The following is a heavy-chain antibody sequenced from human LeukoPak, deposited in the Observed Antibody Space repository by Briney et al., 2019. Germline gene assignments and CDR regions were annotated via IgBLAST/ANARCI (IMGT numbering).Heavy chain of an antibody. CDR3: ARESQTTATTLGWFDP. CDR1: GFTFSSYG. Sequence: GGSLRLSCAASGFTFSSYGMHWVRQAPGKGLEWVAVIWYDGSNKYYADSVKGRFTISRDNSKNTLYLQMNSLRAEDTAVYYCARESQTTATTLGWFDPWGQGTLVTVSS. CDR2: IWYDGSNK. D-gene: IGHD4-17*01. J-gene: IGHJ5*02. V-gene: IGHV3-33*01.